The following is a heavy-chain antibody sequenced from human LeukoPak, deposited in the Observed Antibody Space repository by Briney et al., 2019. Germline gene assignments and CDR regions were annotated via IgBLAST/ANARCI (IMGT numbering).Heavy chain of an antibody. Sequence: PGGSLRLSCAASGFTFSIYGMNWVRQAPGKGLEWVSYISSSSSTIYYADSVKGRFTISRDNAKNSLYLQMNSLRAEDTAVYYCARGPSSSWYYWGQGTLVTVSS. CDR2: ISSSSSTI. D-gene: IGHD6-13*01. V-gene: IGHV3-48*01. CDR3: ARGPSSSWYY. J-gene: IGHJ4*02. CDR1: GFTFSIYG.